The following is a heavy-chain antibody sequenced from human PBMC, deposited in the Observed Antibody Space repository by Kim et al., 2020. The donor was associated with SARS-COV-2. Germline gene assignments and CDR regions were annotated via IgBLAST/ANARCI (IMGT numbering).Heavy chain of an antibody. V-gene: IGHV4-59*08. CDR3: AARYSGSQGAFDI. D-gene: IGHD1-26*01. Sequence: SETLSHTCTVSGGSISSYYWSWIRQPPGKGLEWIGYIYYSGSTNYNPSLKSRVTISVDTSKNQFSLKLSSVTAADTAVYYCAARYSGSQGAFDIWGQGTMVTVSS. J-gene: IGHJ3*02. CDR1: GGSISSYY. CDR2: IYYSGST.